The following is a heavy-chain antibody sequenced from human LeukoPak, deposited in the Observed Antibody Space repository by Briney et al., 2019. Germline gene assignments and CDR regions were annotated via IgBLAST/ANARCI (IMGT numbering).Heavy chain of an antibody. CDR3: ARDRLYTGYDPVLDL. Sequence: LSLTCAVYGGSFSDYYWSWIRQAPGKGLEWVAAIAFDGRRKFYTNSVKGRFTISRDNSNNILFLQMSDLRTEDTALYYCARDRLYTGYDPVLDLWGQGTPVTVSS. J-gene: IGHJ5*02. V-gene: IGHV3-30*03. CDR2: IAFDGRRK. CDR1: GGSFSDYY. D-gene: IGHD5-12*01.